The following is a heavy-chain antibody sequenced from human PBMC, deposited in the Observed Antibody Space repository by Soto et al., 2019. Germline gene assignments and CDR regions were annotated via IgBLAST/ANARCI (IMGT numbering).Heavy chain of an antibody. CDR2: IYYSGST. J-gene: IGHJ3*02. V-gene: IGHV4-59*01. Sequence: QVQLQESGPGLVKPSETLSLTCTVSGDSISSSYWSWIRQPPGKGLEWIGYIYYSGSTNYNPSLRSGGAIXVXTXXNQFSLKLSSVTAADTAVFYCARLFPFYDVLTGSQLYAFDIWGQGTMVTVSS. CDR1: GDSISSSY. CDR3: ARLFPFYDVLTGSQLYAFDI. D-gene: IGHD3-9*01.